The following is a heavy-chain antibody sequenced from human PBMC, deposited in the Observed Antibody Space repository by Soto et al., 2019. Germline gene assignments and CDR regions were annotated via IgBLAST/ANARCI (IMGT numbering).Heavy chain of an antibody. Sequence: PEASVKVFCKASGGTFSSYAISWVRQAPGQGLEWMGGIIPIFGTANYAQKFQGRVTITADESTSTAYMELSSLRSEDTAVYYCARIWASAIDAFDIWGQGTMVTVSS. J-gene: IGHJ3*02. V-gene: IGHV1-69*13. CDR1: GGTFSSYA. CDR2: IIPIFGTA. D-gene: IGHD5-18*01. CDR3: ARIWASAIDAFDI.